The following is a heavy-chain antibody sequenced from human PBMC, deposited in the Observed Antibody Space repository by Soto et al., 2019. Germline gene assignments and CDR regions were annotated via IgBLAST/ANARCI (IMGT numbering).Heavy chain of an antibody. CDR3: ARDVNGYGDYGSVD. D-gene: IGHD4-17*01. Sequence: PSETLSPTCTFSGGSISSGDFYWSWVRQPPGKGLEWIGYIYYSGSTHYNPSLKSRVTISVDTSKSQFSLKLSSVTAADTAVYYCARDVNGYGDYGSVDCGQGTLVTVSS. V-gene: IGHV4-30-4*01. CDR2: IYYSGST. CDR1: GGSISSGDFY. J-gene: IGHJ4*02.